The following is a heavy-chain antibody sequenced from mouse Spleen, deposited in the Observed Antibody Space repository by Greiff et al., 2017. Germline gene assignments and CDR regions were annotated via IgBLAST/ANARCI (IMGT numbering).Heavy chain of an antibody. J-gene: IGHJ2*01. CDR3: ARYYYDDSYFDY. CDR2: INPSSGYT. V-gene: IGHV1-7*01. Sequence: VQLQQSGAELVKPGASVKLSCKASGYTFTSYWMHWVKQRPGQGLEWIGYINPSSGYTKYNQKFKDKATLTADKSSSTAYMQLSSRTYEDSTVYYCARYYYDDSYFDYWGQGTTVTVSS. D-gene: IGHD1-1*01. CDR1: GYTFTSYW.